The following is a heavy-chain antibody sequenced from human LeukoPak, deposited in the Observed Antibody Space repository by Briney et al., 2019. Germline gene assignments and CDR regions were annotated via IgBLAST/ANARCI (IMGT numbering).Heavy chain of an antibody. CDR3: ARDRYYYDSSGYYYGYFDH. V-gene: IGHV3-66*01. CDR2: IYTGGST. CDR1: GFAVSSSY. J-gene: IGHJ4*02. Sequence: GGSLRLSCAASGFAVSSSYMSWVRQAPGKGLEWVSVIYTGGSTYYADSVKGRLTISRDNSKNTVYLQMNSLRADDTAIYYCARDRYYYDSSGYYYGYFDHWGQGSLVAVSS. D-gene: IGHD3-22*01.